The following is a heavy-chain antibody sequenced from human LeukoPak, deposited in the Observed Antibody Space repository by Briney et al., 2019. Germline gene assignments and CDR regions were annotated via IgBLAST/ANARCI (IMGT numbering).Heavy chain of an antibody. Sequence: QSGGSLRLSCAASGFTFSNYWMHWVRQAPGKGLVWVSRINTDGSRITYADSVKGRFTISRDNSKNTLYLQMNSLRAEDTAVYYCAKPKRRYCSSTSCPTEYYFDYWGQGTLVTVSS. J-gene: IGHJ4*02. CDR3: AKPKRRYCSSTSCPTEYYFDY. V-gene: IGHV3-74*01. CDR1: GFTFSNYW. D-gene: IGHD2-2*01. CDR2: INTDGSRI.